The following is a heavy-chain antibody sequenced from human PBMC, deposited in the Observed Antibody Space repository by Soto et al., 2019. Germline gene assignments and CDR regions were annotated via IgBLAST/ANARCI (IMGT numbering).Heavy chain of an antibody. CDR3: ARGYAAPRAAD. V-gene: IGHV4-34*01. J-gene: IGHJ4*02. D-gene: IGHD2-15*01. CDR1: GGSFSGYY. Sequence: LSLTCTVYGGSFSGYYCSWIRQPPGKGLEWIGEINHSGSTSYNPSLKSRVTISVDTSKNQLSLKLSSVTAADTAVYYCARGYAAPRAADWGQGTLVTVSS. CDR2: INHSGST.